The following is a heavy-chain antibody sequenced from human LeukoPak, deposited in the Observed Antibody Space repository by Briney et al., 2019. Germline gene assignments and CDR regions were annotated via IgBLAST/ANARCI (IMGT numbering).Heavy chain of an antibody. Sequence: PGGCLRLSCAASGFTFSSYGMHWVRQAPGKGLEWVAFIRYDGSNKYYADSVKGRFTISRDNSKNTLYLQMNSLRAEDTAVYYCAKTGGILTGYYYDAFDIWGQGTMVTVSS. CDR1: GFTFSSYG. CDR3: AKTGGILTGYYYDAFDI. D-gene: IGHD3-9*01. J-gene: IGHJ3*02. CDR2: IRYDGSNK. V-gene: IGHV3-30*02.